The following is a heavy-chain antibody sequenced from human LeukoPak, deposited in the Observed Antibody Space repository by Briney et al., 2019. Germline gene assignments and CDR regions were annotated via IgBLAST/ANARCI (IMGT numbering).Heavy chain of an antibody. Sequence: GASVKVSCKASGYTFTGYYMHWVRQAPGQGLEWMGWINPNSGGTNYAQKFQGRVTMTRDTSISTAYMELSRLRSDDTAVYYCARGAQQLGFHWAFDIWGQGTMVTVFS. CDR2: INPNSGGT. J-gene: IGHJ3*02. D-gene: IGHD6-13*01. CDR1: GYTFTGYY. CDR3: ARGAQQLGFHWAFDI. V-gene: IGHV1-2*02.